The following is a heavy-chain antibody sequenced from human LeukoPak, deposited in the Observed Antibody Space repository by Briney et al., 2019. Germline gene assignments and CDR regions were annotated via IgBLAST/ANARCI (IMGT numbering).Heavy chain of an antibody. Sequence: PGGSLRLSCAASGFTFNSYAMNWVRQAPGKGLEWVSAISGNAITTFYADSVKGRFSISRDNSRNTLYLQMNSLRAEDTAVYYCAKDRSGFSSWERDHDYWGQGTLVTVSS. V-gene: IGHV3-23*01. J-gene: IGHJ4*02. CDR3: AKDRSGFSSWERDHDY. D-gene: IGHD6-13*01. CDR1: GFTFNSYA. CDR2: ISGNAITT.